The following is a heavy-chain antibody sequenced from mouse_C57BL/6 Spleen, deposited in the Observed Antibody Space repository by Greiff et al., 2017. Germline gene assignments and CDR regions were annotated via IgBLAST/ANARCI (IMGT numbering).Heavy chain of an antibody. CDR2: IYPRDGST. CDR1: GYTFTDHT. V-gene: IGHV1-78*01. Sequence: QVQLQQSDAELVKPGASVKISCKVSGYTFTDHTIHWMKQRPEQGLEWIGYIYPRDGSTKYNEKFKGKATLTADKSSSTAYMQLNSLTSEDSAVYFCARGGFYGSPYYAMDYWGQGTSVTVSS. J-gene: IGHJ4*01. D-gene: IGHD1-1*01. CDR3: ARGGFYGSPYYAMDY.